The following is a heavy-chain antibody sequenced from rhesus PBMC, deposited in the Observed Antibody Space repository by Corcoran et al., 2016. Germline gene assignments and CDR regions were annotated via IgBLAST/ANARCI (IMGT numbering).Heavy chain of an antibody. D-gene: IGHD6-13*01. J-gene: IGHJ3*01. CDR3: TRSSWSKAFDF. CDR2: VSWNSGTI. CDR1: GFIFDDYA. Sequence: EVQLVESGGGLVQPGGSLRLYCAASGFIFDDYAMIWFCQAPGKGLEWVSRVSWNSGTIYYADSVKGRFTISRDNAKNSLFLQMDRLRAEDTAMYYCTRSSWSKAFDFWGQGLRVTVSS. V-gene: IGHV3-134*01.